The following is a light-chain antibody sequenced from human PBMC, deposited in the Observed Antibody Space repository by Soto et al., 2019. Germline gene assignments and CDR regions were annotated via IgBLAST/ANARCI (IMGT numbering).Light chain of an antibody. CDR3: QQYGSSPIT. CDR1: QSVSSSY. V-gene: IGKV3-20*01. J-gene: IGKJ5*01. CDR2: GAS. Sequence: EIVLTQSPGTLSLSPGERATLSCRASQSVSSSYLAWNQQKPGQAPRLLIYGASSRTTGIPDRFSGSGSGKYFTLTISRLEPEDFAVYYCQQYGSSPITFGQGTRLEIK.